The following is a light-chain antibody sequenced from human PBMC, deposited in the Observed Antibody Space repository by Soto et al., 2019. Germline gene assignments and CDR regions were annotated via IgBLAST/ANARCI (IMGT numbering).Light chain of an antibody. CDR2: GAS. CDR3: QHYNNWPIT. Sequence: IVMTQSPATLSVSPCEIATLSCSSSQSVISNYLAWYQQKPGQPPRLLIYGASTRATGVPARFSGSGSGTDFTLTISSLQAADFAVYHCQHYNNWPITFGQGTRLEIK. J-gene: IGKJ5*01. CDR1: QSVISNY. V-gene: IGKV3-15*01.